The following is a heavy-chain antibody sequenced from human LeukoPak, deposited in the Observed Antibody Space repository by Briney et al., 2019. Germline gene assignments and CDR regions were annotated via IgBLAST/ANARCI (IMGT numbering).Heavy chain of an antibody. Sequence: PGGSLRLSCAASGSTFSSYGMHWVRQAPGKGLEWVAVISYDGSNKYYADSVKGRFTISRDNSKNTLYLQMNSLRAEDTAVYYCAKGIAYCGGDCYYDYWGQGTLVTVSS. V-gene: IGHV3-30*18. CDR3: AKGIAYCGGDCYYDY. J-gene: IGHJ4*02. CDR1: GSTFSSYG. CDR2: ISYDGSNK. D-gene: IGHD2-21*02.